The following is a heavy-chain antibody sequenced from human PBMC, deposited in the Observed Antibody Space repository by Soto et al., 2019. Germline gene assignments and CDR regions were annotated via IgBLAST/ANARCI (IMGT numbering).Heavy chain of an antibody. Sequence: QVQLQESGPGLVKPSQTLSLSCSVSGGSVNSAGHYWSWIRQHPGKGLEWIGYIYYGGRTDFNPSLKSRVLISVDTSKNQFSLKLNSVNVADTAVYYCTRSRGDSSGYFHDAFDIWGQGTMVTVSS. D-gene: IGHD3-22*01. CDR1: GGSVNSAGHY. CDR2: IYYGGRT. CDR3: TRSRGDSSGYFHDAFDI. J-gene: IGHJ3*02. V-gene: IGHV4-31*03.